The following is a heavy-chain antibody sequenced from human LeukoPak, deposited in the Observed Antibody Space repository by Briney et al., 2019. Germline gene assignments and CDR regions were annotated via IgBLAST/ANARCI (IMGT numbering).Heavy chain of an antibody. Sequence: SETLSLTCTVSGGSIRSFYWSWIRQSPGKGLEWIGHIYYSGSTNYNPSLKSRVTISVDTSKNQFSLKLSSVTAADTAVYYCARVAAYYDFWSGSDMDVWGKGTTVTVSS. CDR3: ARVAAYYDFWSGSDMDV. J-gene: IGHJ6*03. CDR2: IYYSGST. V-gene: IGHV4-59*01. D-gene: IGHD3-3*01. CDR1: GGSIRSFY.